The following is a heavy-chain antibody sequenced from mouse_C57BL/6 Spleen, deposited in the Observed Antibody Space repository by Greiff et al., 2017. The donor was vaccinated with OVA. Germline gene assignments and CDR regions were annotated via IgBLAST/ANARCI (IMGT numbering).Heavy chain of an antibody. CDR1: GYTFTSYW. CDR3: ARLRLTGSYAMDY. V-gene: IGHV1-69*01. CDR2: IDPSDSYT. J-gene: IGHJ4*01. Sequence: QVQLQQSGAELVMPGASVKLSCKASGYTFTSYWMHWVKQRPGQGLEWIGEIDPSDSYTNYNQKFKGKSTLTVDKSSSTAYMQLSSLTSEDSAVYYCARLRLTGSYAMDYWGQGTSVTVSS. D-gene: IGHD1-1*01.